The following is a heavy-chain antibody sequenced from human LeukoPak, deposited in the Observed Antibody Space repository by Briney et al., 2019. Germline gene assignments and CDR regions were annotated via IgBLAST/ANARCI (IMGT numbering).Heavy chain of an antibody. CDR3: ARDTLGEGDDSDYAVYYFDY. V-gene: IGHV3-7*01. CDR2: IKQDGNEK. D-gene: IGHD5-12*01. CDR1: GFTFSSYW. J-gene: IGHJ4*02. Sequence: HTGGSLRLSCAASGFTFSSYWMSWVRQAPGKGLEWVANIKQDGNEKYYVDSVKGRFTISRDNAKNSLYLQMNSLRGEDTAVYYCARDTLGEGDDSDYAVYYFDYWGQGTLVTVSS.